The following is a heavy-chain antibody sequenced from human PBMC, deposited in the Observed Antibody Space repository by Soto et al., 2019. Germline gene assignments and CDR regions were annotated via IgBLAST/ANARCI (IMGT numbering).Heavy chain of an antibody. CDR2: IWYDGSKK. D-gene: IGHD3-16*01. CDR1: GFTFRNYG. V-gene: IGHV3-33*01. Sequence: QVQLVESGGGAVQPGRSLRLSCAASGFTFRNYGIHWVRQAPGKGLEWVAVIWYDGSKKYYADSVKGRFTISRDNSKNTLDLQINSLRAEDTAVYYCARDYDHYFDYWGQGTLVTVSS. J-gene: IGHJ4*02. CDR3: ARDYDHYFDY.